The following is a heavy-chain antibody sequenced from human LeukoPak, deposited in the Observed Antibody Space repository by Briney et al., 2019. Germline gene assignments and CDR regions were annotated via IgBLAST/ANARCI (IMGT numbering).Heavy chain of an antibody. D-gene: IGHD3-10*01. CDR2: IYYSGNT. CDR3: ARGGDRSFDY. CDR1: GSSISNYY. J-gene: IGHJ4*02. V-gene: IGHV4-39*07. Sequence: PSETLSLTCTVSGSSISNYYWGWIRQAPGKGLEWIGSIYYSGNTYYNPSLKSRVTISVDKAKNQFSLNLNSVTAADTAVYYCARGGDRSFDYWGQGTLVTVSS.